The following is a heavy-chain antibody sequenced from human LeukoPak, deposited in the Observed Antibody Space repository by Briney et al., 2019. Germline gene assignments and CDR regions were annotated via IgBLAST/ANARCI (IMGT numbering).Heavy chain of an antibody. CDR1: GYTFTGYY. Sequence: ASVKVSCKASGYTFTGYYMHWVRQAPGQGLGWMGWINPNSGGTNYAQKFQGRVTMTRDTSISTAYMELKSLSSDDTAVYYYASDQGRLTMVRGVDYWGQGTLVTVSS. V-gene: IGHV1-2*02. J-gene: IGHJ4*02. CDR2: INPNSGGT. CDR3: ASDQGRLTMVRGVDY. D-gene: IGHD3-10*01.